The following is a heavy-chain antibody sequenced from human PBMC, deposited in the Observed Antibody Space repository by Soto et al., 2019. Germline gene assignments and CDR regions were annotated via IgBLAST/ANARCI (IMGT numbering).Heavy chain of an antibody. CDR2: IIPIFGTA. J-gene: IGHJ4*02. V-gene: IGHV1-69*13. Sequence: AVKVSCKASGGTFSSDAISWVRQTPGQGLEWMGGIIPIFGTANYAQKFQGRVTITADESTSTAYMELSSLRSEDTAVYYCARWYYYGSGSYLTGYFDYWGQGTLVTVSS. CDR1: GGTFSSDA. CDR3: ARWYYYGSGSYLTGYFDY. D-gene: IGHD3-10*01.